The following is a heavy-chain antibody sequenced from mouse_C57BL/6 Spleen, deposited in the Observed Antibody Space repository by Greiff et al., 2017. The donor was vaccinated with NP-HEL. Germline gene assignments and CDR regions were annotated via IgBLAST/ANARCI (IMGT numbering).Heavy chain of an antibody. J-gene: IGHJ1*03. CDR3: ARSRGPITTVEGYFGV. CDR1: GYTFTSYW. Sequence: VQLQQSGAELVKPGASVKLSCKASGYTFTSYWMQWVKQRPGQGLEWIGEIDPSDNYTNYNQKFKGKATLTVDTSSSTAYMQLSSLTSEDSAVYYGARSRGPITTVEGYFGVWGTGTTVTVSS. D-gene: IGHD1-1*01. V-gene: IGHV1-50*01. CDR2: IDPSDNYT.